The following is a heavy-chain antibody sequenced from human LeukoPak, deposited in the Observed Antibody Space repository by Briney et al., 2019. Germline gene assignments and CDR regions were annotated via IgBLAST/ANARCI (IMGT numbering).Heavy chain of an antibody. V-gene: IGHV4-39*01. CDR3: ARLYNGYDQAFDY. Sequence: PSETLSLTCTVSGGSIRSTIDYWGWIRQPPGKGLEWLGSMYYGGTTYYNPSLKSRVTISVDTSNNQFTLRLSSVTAADTAVYYCARLYNGYDQAFDYWGQGTLVTVSS. D-gene: IGHD5-12*01. J-gene: IGHJ4*02. CDR1: GGSIRSTIDY. CDR2: MYYGGTT.